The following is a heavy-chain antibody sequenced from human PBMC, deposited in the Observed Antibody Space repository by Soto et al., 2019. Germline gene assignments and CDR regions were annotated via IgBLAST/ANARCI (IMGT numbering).Heavy chain of an antibody. J-gene: IGHJ6*02. CDR3: ARVRGGYSSSWEPQYYGMDV. CDR1: GGSTSSYY. CDR2: IYYSGST. Sequence: ETLSLTCTVSGGSTSSYYWSWIRQPPGKGLEWIGYIYYSGSTNYNPSLKSRVTISVDTSKNQFSLKLSSVTAADTAVYYCARVRGGYSSSWEPQYYGMDVWGQGTTVTVSS. D-gene: IGHD6-13*01. V-gene: IGHV4-59*01.